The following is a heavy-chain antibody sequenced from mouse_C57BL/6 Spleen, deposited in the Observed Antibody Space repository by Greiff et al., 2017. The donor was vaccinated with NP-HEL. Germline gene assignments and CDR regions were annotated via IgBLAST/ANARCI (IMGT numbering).Heavy chain of an antibody. J-gene: IGHJ3*01. Sequence: DVKLVESGGGLVKPGGSLKLSCVASGFTFSDYGMHWVRQAPEKGLEWVAYISSGSSTIYYADTVKGRFTISRDNAKNTLFLQMTSLRSEDTAMYYCARSRVFAYWGQGTLVTVSA. V-gene: IGHV5-17*01. CDR3: ARSRVFAY. CDR1: GFTFSDYG. CDR2: ISSGSSTI.